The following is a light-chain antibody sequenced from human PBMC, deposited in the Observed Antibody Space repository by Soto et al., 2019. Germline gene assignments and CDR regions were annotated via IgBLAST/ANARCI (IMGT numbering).Light chain of an antibody. V-gene: IGLV2-8*01. Sequence: QSALTQPPSASGSPGQSVTISCSGTSSDVGGYNYVSWYQQHPGKAPKLMIYEISKRPSGVPDRFSCSKSGNTASLTVSGLQAEDEADYYCYSYAGRTVVFGGGTKLTVL. CDR1: SSDVGGYNY. J-gene: IGLJ2*01. CDR3: YSYAGRTVV. CDR2: EIS.